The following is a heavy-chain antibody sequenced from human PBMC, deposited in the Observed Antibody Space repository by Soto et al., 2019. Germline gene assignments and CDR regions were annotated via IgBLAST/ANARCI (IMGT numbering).Heavy chain of an antibody. CDR2: ISGSGGST. Sequence: EVQLLESGGGLVQPGGSLRLSCAASGFTSSSYAMSWVRQAPGKGLEWVSAISGSGGSTYYADSVKGRFTISRDNSKNTLYLQMNSLRAEDTAVYYCAKDPNDFWSGYWGYWGQGTLVTVSS. CDR3: AKDPNDFWSGYWGY. J-gene: IGHJ4*02. D-gene: IGHD3-3*01. CDR1: GFTSSSYA. V-gene: IGHV3-23*01.